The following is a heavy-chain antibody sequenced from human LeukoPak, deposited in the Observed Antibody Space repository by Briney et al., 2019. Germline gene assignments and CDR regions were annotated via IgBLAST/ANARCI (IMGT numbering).Heavy chain of an antibody. D-gene: IGHD3/OR15-3a*01. J-gene: IGHJ6*02. CDR1: GFTFRSYG. CDR3: AKEIDFARGMDV. CDR2: ISHDGSNK. Sequence: HPGRPLRLSCAASGFTFRSYGMHWVRQAPGKGLEWVAVISHDGSNKYYADSVKGRFTISRDNSKNTLYLQMNSLRAEDTAVYYCAKEIDFARGMDVWGQGTTVTVSS. V-gene: IGHV3-30*18.